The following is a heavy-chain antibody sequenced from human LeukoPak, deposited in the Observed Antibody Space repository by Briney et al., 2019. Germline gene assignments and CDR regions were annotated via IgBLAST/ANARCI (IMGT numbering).Heavy chain of an antibody. D-gene: IGHD4-23*01. CDR2: ISTYNANT. V-gene: IGHV1-18*01. Sequence: ASVKVSCKAPGYIFTSYGISWVRQAPGQGLEWMGWISTYNANTNYAQKLQGRVTMTTDTSTGTVYMELRSLRSDDTAVYYCARAYGGDSELDYWGQGTLVTVSS. J-gene: IGHJ4*02. CDR1: GYIFTSYG. CDR3: ARAYGGDSELDY.